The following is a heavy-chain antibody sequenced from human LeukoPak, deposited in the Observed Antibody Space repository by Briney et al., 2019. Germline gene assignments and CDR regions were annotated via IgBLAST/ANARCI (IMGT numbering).Heavy chain of an antibody. CDR3: AKDRPGSISLYYYYGMDV. Sequence: PGGSLRLSCAASGFTFSSYAMSWVRQAPGKGLEWVSAISGSGGSTYYADSVKGRFTISRDNSKNTLYLQMNSLRAEDTAVYYCAKDRPGSISLYYYYGMDVWGQGTTVTVSS. V-gene: IGHV3-23*01. J-gene: IGHJ6*02. D-gene: IGHD2-2*01. CDR1: GFTFSSYA. CDR2: ISGSGGST.